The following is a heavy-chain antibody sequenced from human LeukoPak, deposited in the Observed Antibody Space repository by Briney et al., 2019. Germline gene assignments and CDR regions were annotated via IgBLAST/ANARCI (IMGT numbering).Heavy chain of an antibody. V-gene: IGHV3-23*01. CDR2: ISGRGGST. CDR3: ANEGYDSSLYYYYYGMDV. D-gene: IGHD3-22*01. Sequence: GGSLRLSCAASGFTFSSYAMSWVRQAPGKGLEWVSAISGRGGSTYYADSVKGRFTISRDNSKTTLYLKMNSLRAEDTAVYYSANEGYDSSLYYYYYGMDVWGQGTTVTVSS. J-gene: IGHJ6*02. CDR1: GFTFSSYA.